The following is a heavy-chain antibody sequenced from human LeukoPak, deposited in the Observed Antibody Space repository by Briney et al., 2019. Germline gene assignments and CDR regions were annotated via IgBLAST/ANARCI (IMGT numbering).Heavy chain of an antibody. CDR1: GFTFSNSD. D-gene: IGHD6-13*01. Sequence: GGSLRLSCAASGFTFSNSDMHWVRQAAGKGLEWVSAIGTVGDTYYPGSVKGRFTISRENAKNSLYLQMNSLRAGDTAVYYCAKDGGSSWYFDYWGQGTLVTVSS. J-gene: IGHJ4*02. CDR3: AKDGGSSWYFDY. V-gene: IGHV3-13*01. CDR2: IGTVGDT.